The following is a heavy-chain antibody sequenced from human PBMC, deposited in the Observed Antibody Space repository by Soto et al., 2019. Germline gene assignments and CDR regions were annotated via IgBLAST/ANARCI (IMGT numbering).Heavy chain of an antibody. CDR1: GFIVSSYG. CDR3: ARDYLLVPHRVIDY. J-gene: IGHJ4*02. V-gene: IGHV3-33*01. Sequence: GGSLRLSCAASGFIVSSYGMHWVRQAPGKGLEWVAVIWHDGSNKYYADSVKGRFTISRDNSKNTLYLQMNSLRAEDTAVYYCARDYLLVPHRVIDYWSQGTLVTVSS. D-gene: IGHD2-2*01. CDR2: IWHDGSNK.